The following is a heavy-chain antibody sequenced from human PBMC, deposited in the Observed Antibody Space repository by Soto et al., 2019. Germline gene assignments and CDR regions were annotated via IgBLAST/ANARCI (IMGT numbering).Heavy chain of an antibody. CDR1: GGSISSSSYY. V-gene: IGHV4-39*01. CDR3: ARHLQTTVNFDY. Sequence: QLQLQESGPGLVKPSETLSLTCTVSGGSISSSSYYWGWIRQPPGKGLEWIGSIYYSGSTYYNPSLKSRVTISVDTSKNQFSLKLSSVTAADTAVYYCARHLQTTVNFDYWGQGTLVTVSS. J-gene: IGHJ4*02. CDR2: IYYSGST. D-gene: IGHD4-17*01.